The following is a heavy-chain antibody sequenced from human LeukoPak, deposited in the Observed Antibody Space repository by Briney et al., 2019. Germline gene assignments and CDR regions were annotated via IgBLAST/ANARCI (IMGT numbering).Heavy chain of an antibody. CDR3: ARGPNYGGRVDYLDS. V-gene: IGHV3-48*01. CDR1: GFTFSDYS. J-gene: IGHJ4*02. D-gene: IGHD4-23*01. CDR2: IGIDSGNT. Sequence: GGSLRLSCAASGFTFSDYSMNWVRQAPGKGLEWISYIGIDSGNTNYADSVKGRFTISGDKAKNSLYLQMNSLRVEDTAVYYCARGPNYGGRVDYLDSWGQGTLVTVSS.